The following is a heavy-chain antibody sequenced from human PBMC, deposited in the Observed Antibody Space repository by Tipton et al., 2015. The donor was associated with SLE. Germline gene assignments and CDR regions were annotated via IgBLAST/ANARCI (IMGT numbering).Heavy chain of an antibody. J-gene: IGHJ3*01. V-gene: IGHV4-34*01. D-gene: IGHD3-10*01. CDR3: ARVRSSVDGSGSDDSFDV. CDR1: GGSFSSYH. Sequence: TLSLTCAVSGGSFSSYHWGWIRQTPGKGLEWIGEINHSGSTNYNPSLKSRVTISVDTSKNQFSLKLSSVTAADTAVYYCARVRSSVDGSGSDDSFDVWGRGTMVTVSA. CDR2: INHSGST.